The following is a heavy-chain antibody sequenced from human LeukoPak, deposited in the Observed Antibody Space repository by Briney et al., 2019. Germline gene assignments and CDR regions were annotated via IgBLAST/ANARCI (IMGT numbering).Heavy chain of an antibody. CDR1: GYTFTSYG. V-gene: IGHV1-18*01. J-gene: IGHJ4*02. Sequence: GASVKVSCKASGYTFTSYGISWVRQAPGQGLEWMGWISAYNGNTNYAQKLQGRVTMTTDTSTSTVYMELSSLRSEDTAVYYCARVGGVLSFDYWGQGTLVTVSS. CDR2: ISAYNGNT. CDR3: ARVGGVLSFDY. D-gene: IGHD3-16*01.